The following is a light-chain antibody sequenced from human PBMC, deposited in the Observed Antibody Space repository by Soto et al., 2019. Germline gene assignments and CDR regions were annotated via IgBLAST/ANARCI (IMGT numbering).Light chain of an antibody. J-gene: IGKJ5*01. V-gene: IGKV3-15*01. CDR2: GAS. CDR1: QSVADN. Sequence: EIVMTQSPATLSVSPGGRVTLSCRSSQSVADNLAWFQQKPGQGPRLLIYGASTRATGIPARFSGSGSETDFTLTISSLRSEDSAVYHCQQYNNWPITFGQGTRLEI. CDR3: QQYNNWPIT.